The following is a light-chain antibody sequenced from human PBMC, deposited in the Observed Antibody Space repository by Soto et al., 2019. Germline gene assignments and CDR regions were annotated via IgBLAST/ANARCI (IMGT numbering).Light chain of an antibody. CDR1: SNDVGAYDY. CDR3: SSYRGSSTLT. Sequence: ALTQPASVSGSPGQSITLSCTGTSNDVGAYDYVSWYQQHPGKAPKLIIYEVTYRPSGVSNRFSGSQSGNTASLTISGLQAEDEADYYCSSYRGSSTLTFGGGTKVTVL. CDR2: EVT. J-gene: IGLJ2*01. V-gene: IGLV2-14*01.